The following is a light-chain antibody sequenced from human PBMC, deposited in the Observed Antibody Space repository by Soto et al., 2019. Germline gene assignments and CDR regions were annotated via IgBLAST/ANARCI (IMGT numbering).Light chain of an antibody. CDR2: EVS. J-gene: IGKJ5*01. V-gene: IGKV2D-29*02. Sequence: VMTQTPLSLSVAPGQPASISCKSSQSLLHITGETFLFWYLQKPGQSPQLLIYEVSTRVSGVPDRFSGSGSGTDFTLEISRVETDDVGIYYCMQSTQLPPTFGQGTPLGIE. CDR3: MQSTQLPPT. CDR1: QSLLHITGETF.